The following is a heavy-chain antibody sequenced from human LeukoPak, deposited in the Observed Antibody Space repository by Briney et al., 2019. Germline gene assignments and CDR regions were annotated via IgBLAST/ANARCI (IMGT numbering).Heavy chain of an antibody. CDR1: GGSISSYY. CDR3: AREHIGYCSSTSCYASFYYYYYMDV. V-gene: IGHV4-59*12. Sequence: SETLSLTCKVSGGSISSYYWSWIRQPPGKGLQWIGYIYDTRSTSYNPSLKGRVTMSVDASKNQFSLKLSSVTAADTAVYYCAREHIGYCSSTSCYASFYYYYYMDVWGKGTTVTVSS. J-gene: IGHJ6*03. D-gene: IGHD2-2*03. CDR2: IYDTRST.